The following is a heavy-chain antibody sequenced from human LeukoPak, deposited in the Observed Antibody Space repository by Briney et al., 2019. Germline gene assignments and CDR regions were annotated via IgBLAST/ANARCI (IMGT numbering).Heavy chain of an antibody. CDR1: GLTFSSSW. CDR2: INSDGSST. V-gene: IGHV3-74*01. J-gene: IGHJ4*02. CDR3: AREDYF. Sequence: GGPRGLSCAASGLTFSSSWRPWVRGAPGKGLVWVSRINSDGSSTSYADSVKGRFTISRDNAKNTLYLQMNSLRAEDTAVYYCAREDYFLGQGTLVTVSS.